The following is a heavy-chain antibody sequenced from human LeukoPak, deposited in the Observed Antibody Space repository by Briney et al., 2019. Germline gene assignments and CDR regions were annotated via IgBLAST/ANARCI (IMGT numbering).Heavy chain of an antibody. Sequence: SETLSLTCNVSGGSINNYYWSWLRQPPGKGLEWIGYIYFTGGTNYNPSLKSRVTMSIDTSKNQFSLKLNSVTAADTAFYYCARGGGLFDYWGQGSLVTVSS. CDR1: GGSINNYY. J-gene: IGHJ4*02. V-gene: IGHV4-59*01. D-gene: IGHD3-10*01. CDR3: ARGGGLFDY. CDR2: IYFTGGT.